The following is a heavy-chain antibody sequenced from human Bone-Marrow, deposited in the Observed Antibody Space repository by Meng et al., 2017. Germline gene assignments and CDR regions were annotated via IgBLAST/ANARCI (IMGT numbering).Heavy chain of an antibody. D-gene: IGHD6-19*01. Sequence: VWLLGSGGGGFRLGRSLRLSLAASGFTFSSYGMHWVRQAPGKGLEWVAVIWYDGSNKYYADSVKGRFTISRDNSKNTLYLQMNSLRAEDTAVYYCARDLGQQWLILDYWGQGTLVTVSS. CDR3: ARDLGQQWLILDY. V-gene: IGHV3-33*01. J-gene: IGHJ4*02. CDR2: IWYDGSNK. CDR1: GFTFSSYG.